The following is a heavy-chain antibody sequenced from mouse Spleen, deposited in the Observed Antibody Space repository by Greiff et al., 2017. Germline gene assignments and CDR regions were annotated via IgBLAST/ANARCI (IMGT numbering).Heavy chain of an antibody. CDR2: ISNGGGST. V-gene: IGHV5-12*02. D-gene: IGHD1-1*01. J-gene: IGHJ4*01. Sequence: EVKLVESGGGLVQPGGSLKLSCATSGFTFSDYYMYWVRQTPEKRLEWVAYISNGGGSTYYPDTVKGRFTISRDNAKNTLYLQMSRLKSEDTAMYYCARQHSITDAMDYWGQGTSVTVSS. CDR3: ARQHSITDAMDY. CDR1: GFTFSDYY.